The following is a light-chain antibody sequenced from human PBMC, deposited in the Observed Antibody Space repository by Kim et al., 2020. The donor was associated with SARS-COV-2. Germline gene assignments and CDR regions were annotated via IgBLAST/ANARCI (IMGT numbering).Light chain of an antibody. CDR1: SSDVGAYNF. CDR2: EVH. J-gene: IGLJ3*02. V-gene: IGLV2-14*01. CDR3: NSYRTSNIWV. Sequence: QSALTQPASVSGSPGQSITISCTGTSSDVGAYNFVSWYQQHPGKAPRLMIYEVHNRPSGVSNRFSGSKSGNTASLTISGLQPEDEADYYCNSYRTSNIWVFGGGTQLTVL.